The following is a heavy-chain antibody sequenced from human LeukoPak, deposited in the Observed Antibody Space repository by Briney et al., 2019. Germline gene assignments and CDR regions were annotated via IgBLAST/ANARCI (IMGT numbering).Heavy chain of an antibody. V-gene: IGHV4-34*01. Sequence: SETLSLTCAVYGGSFSGYYWSWIRQPPGKGLEWIGEINHSGSTNYNPSLKSRVTISVDTSKNQFSLKLSSVTAADTAVYYCAREIRSRWFGELKPWYFDLWGRGTLVTVSS. J-gene: IGHJ2*01. CDR2: INHSGST. D-gene: IGHD3-10*01. CDR1: GGSFSGYY. CDR3: AREIRSRWFGELKPWYFDL.